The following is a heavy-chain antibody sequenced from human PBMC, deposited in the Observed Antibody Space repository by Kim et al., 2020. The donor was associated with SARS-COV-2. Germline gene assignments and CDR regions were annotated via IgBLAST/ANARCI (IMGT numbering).Heavy chain of an antibody. D-gene: IGHD4-17*01. V-gene: IGHV3-9*01. CDR2: ISWNSGSI. CDR3: AKDVSDGDYFRKRTLPHLFDY. Sequence: GGSLRLSCAASGFTFDDYAMHWVRQAPGKGLEWVSGISWNSGSIGYADSVKGRFTISRDNAKNSLYLQMNSLRAEDTALYYCAKDVSDGDYFRKRTLPHLFDYWGQGTLVTVSS. CDR1: GFTFDDYA. J-gene: IGHJ4*02.